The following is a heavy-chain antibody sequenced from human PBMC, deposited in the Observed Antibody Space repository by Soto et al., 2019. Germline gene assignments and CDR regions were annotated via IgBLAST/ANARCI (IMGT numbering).Heavy chain of an antibody. CDR3: ARVWVGTTFACHCGMDV. Sequence: QVQLVQSGAEVKKPGASVKVSCKASGYTFTTYGINWVRQAPGQGLEWMGWISAYNGNTNYAQKLQGRVTMTTDTYTSTAYMELRSLRSDDTAVYYCARVWVGTTFACHCGMDVWGQGTTVTVSS. J-gene: IGHJ6*02. CDR2: ISAYNGNT. CDR1: GYTFTTYG. D-gene: IGHD1-1*01. V-gene: IGHV1-18*01.